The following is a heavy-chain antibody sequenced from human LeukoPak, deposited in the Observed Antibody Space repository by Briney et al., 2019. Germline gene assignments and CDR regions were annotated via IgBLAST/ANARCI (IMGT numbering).Heavy chain of an antibody. CDR3: ARDRHGDYHY. Sequence: SQTLSLTCTVSGGSISSGSYYWSWIRQPAGKGLEWIGRIYTSGGTDYNPSLKSRVTISVDTSKNQFSLKLSSVTAADTAVYYCARDRHGDYHYWGQGTLVTVSS. V-gene: IGHV4-61*02. CDR1: GGSISSGSYY. CDR2: IYTSGGT. J-gene: IGHJ4*02. D-gene: IGHD4-17*01.